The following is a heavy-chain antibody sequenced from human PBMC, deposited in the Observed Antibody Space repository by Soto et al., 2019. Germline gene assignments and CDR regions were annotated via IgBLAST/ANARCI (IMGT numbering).Heavy chain of an antibody. CDR3: ARTRDPPYNPYSGSPNWVFDY. V-gene: IGHV1-18*01. CDR2: ISAYNGNT. D-gene: IGHD1-26*01. CDR1: GYTFTSYG. Sequence: ASVKVSCKSPGYTFTSYGISWVRQAPGRGLEWMEWISAYNGNTNYAQKLQGRVTMTTDTSTSTAYMELRSLRSDDTAVYYCARTRDPPYNPYSGSPNWVFDYWGQGTLVTVSS. J-gene: IGHJ4*02.